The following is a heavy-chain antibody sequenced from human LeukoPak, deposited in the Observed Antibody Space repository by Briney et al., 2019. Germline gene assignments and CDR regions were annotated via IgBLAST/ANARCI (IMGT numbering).Heavy chain of an antibody. D-gene: IGHD5-18*01. Sequence: GGSLRLSRAASGFTFSIYSLNWVRQSPGKGREGVSCITSNIYTYYADSVRGRFTISRDNSQNSVYLVMNSLRAEDTAVYYCARERDTSMVALDSWGQGTLVTVSS. CDR2: ITSNIYT. CDR1: GFTFSIYS. V-gene: IGHV3-21*06. CDR3: ARERDTSMVALDS. J-gene: IGHJ4*02.